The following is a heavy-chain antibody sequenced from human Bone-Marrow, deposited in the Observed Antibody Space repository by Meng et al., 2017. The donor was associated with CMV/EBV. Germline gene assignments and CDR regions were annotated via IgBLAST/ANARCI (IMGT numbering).Heavy chain of an antibody. V-gene: IGHV3-48*01. CDR2: ISCSSSNI. D-gene: IGHD2-8*02. CDR3: ARARRILGSTDIDY. J-gene: IGHJ4*02. Sequence: GESLKISCAASGFTFSSYGMKWVRQAPGKGLEWVSYISCSSSNIYYADSVKGRFTIPRDNSKNSVYLQMNSLRAEDTAVYYCARARRILGSTDIDYWGQGTLVTVSS. CDR1: GFTFSSYG.